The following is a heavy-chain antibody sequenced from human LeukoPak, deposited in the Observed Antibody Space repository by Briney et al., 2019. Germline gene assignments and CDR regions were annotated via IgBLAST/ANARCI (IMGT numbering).Heavy chain of an antibody. Sequence: GSLRLSCVASGFTFSSYWMSWVRQAPGKGLEWVANIRQDGNEKYYVDSVKGRFTISRDNAKNSLYLQMNSLRVEDTAVYYCIRAMDVWGPGTTVTVSS. V-gene: IGHV3-7*03. CDR2: IRQDGNEK. CDR3: IRAMDV. CDR1: GFTFSSYW. J-gene: IGHJ6*02.